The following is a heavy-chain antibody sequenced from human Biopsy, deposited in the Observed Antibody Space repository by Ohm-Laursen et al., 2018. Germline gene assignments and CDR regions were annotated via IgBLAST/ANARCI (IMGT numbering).Heavy chain of an antibody. CDR1: GFTFSNYA. J-gene: IGHJ5*01. CDR2: IRDKANSYTT. Sequence: SLRLPCAASGFTFSNYAIHWVRQAPGKGLEWVGRIRDKANSYTTDYAASVKGRFTISRDDSKNSLYLQMNSLKTEDTALYYCARAGRYCSGGGCYSWFDSWGQGTLVTVSS. D-gene: IGHD2-15*01. CDR3: ARAGRYCSGGGCYSWFDS. V-gene: IGHV3-72*01.